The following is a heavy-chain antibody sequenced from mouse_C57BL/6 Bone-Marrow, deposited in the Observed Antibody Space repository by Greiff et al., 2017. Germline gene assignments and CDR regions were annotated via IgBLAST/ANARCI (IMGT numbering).Heavy chain of an antibody. D-gene: IGHD1-1*01. CDR1: GFTFSSYT. CDR2: ISGGGGNT. J-gene: IGHJ1*03. Sequence: EVNLVESGGGLVKPGGSLKLSCAASGFTFSSYTMSWVRQTPEKRLQWVAAISGGGGNTYYPDSGKGRFTISRDNDKNILYLQMSSLRSEDTALYYCSRQVTTVLATKYFDVWGTGTTVTVSS. V-gene: IGHV5-9*01. CDR3: SRQVTTVLATKYFDV.